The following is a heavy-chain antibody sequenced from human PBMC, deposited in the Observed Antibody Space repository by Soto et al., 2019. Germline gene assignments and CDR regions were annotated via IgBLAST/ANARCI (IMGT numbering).Heavy chain of an antibody. CDR3: ARGHGSGSRDFDY. V-gene: IGHV4-34*01. CDR2: INHSGST. CDR1: GGSFSGYY. D-gene: IGHD3-10*01. Sequence: SETLSLTCAVYGGSFSGYYGSWIRQPPGKGLEWIGEINHSGSTNYNPSLKSRVTISVDTSKNQFSLKLSSVTAADTAVYYCARGHGSGSRDFDYWGQGTLVTVSS. J-gene: IGHJ4*02.